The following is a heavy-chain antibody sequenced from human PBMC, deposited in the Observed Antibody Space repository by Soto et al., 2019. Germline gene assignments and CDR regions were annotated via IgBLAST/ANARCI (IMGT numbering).Heavy chain of an antibody. D-gene: IGHD5-18*01. CDR2: ISHSGTT. V-gene: IGHV4-4*02. Sequence: QVQLQESGPGLVKPSGTLSLTCAVSGGSISSSYWWSWVRQPPGKGLEWIGEISHSGTTNYNPSLKSRVTISVDKSKNQISLNLSSVTAADTAVYYCATSNIYSYGTRGEQWGQGTLVTVSS. CDR1: GGSISSSYW. CDR3: ATSNIYSYGTRGEQ. J-gene: IGHJ4*02.